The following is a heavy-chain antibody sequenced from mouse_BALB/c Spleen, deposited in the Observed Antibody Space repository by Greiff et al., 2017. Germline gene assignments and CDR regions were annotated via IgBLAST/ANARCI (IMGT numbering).Heavy chain of an antibody. CDR3: ARGDGYYDYFDY. J-gene: IGHJ2*01. V-gene: IGHV5-6-5*01. Sequence: DVKLVESGGGLVKPGGSLKLSCAASGFTFSSYAMSWVRQTPEKRLEWVASISSGGSTYYPDSVKGRFTISRDNARNILYLQMSSLRSEDTAMYYCARGDGYYDYFDYWGQGTTLTVSS. D-gene: IGHD2-3*01. CDR1: GFTFSSYA. CDR2: ISSGGST.